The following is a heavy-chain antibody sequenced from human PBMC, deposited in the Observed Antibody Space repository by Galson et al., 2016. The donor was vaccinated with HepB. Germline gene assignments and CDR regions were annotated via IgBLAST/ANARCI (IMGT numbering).Heavy chain of an antibody. CDR3: ARDVDIVGVKDANQYKYYYMDV. CDR1: GGTFSGYI. Sequence: SVKVSCKATGGTFSGYIISWVRQAPGQGLEWMGRIIPILDITNYAQKFQGRVTTTADKSTSTAYLELSSLRSENTAVYYCARDVDIVGVKDANQYKYYYMDVWCKGNTVTVSS. CDR2: IIPILDIT. D-gene: IGHD2-15*01. V-gene: IGHV1-69*04. J-gene: IGHJ6*03.